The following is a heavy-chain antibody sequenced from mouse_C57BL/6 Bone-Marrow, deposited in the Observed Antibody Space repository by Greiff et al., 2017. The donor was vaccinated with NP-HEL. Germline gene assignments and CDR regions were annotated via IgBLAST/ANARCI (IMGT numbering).Heavy chain of an antibody. Sequence: QVHVKQPGAELVKPGASVKLSCKASGYTFTSYWMQWVKQRPGQGLEWIGEIDPSDSYTNYNQKFKGKATLTVDTSSSTAYMQLSSLTSEDSAVYYCARKGDYSNYWYFDVWGTGTTVTVSS. CDR2: IDPSDSYT. CDR3: ARKGDYSNYWYFDV. V-gene: IGHV1-50*01. CDR1: GYTFTSYW. J-gene: IGHJ1*03. D-gene: IGHD2-5*01.